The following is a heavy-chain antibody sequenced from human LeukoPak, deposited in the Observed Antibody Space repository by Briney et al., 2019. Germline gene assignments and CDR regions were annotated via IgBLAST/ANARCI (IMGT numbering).Heavy chain of an antibody. CDR2: IYHSGIT. D-gene: IGHD3-9*01. CDR3: ARAVGIFDSLPLFDY. Sequence: PSETLSLTCTVSGYSIRSGFYWGWIRQPPGKGLEWIGNIYHSGITYYTPSLKSRVTISVDTSKNQFYLKLSSVTAADTAVYYCARAVGIFDSLPLFDYWGQGTLVTVSS. J-gene: IGHJ4*02. CDR1: GYSIRSGFY. V-gene: IGHV4-38-2*02.